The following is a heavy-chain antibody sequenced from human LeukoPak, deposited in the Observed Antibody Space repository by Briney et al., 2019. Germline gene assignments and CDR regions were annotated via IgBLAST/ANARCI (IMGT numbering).Heavy chain of an antibody. V-gene: IGHV3-23*01. CDR3: ARAVAVKNAEYFQH. CDR2: TTGSGGST. CDR1: GFTFRSYA. D-gene: IGHD4-17*01. Sequence: GGSLRLSCAASGFTFRSYAMSWVRLAPGKGLEWVSATTGSGGSTYYADSVKGRFTISRDNSKNTLYLQMNSLRAEDTAVYYCARAVAVKNAEYFQHWGQGTLVTVSS. J-gene: IGHJ1*01.